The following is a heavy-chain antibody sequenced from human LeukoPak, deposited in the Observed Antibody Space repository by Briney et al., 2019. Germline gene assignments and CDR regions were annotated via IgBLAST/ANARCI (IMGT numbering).Heavy chain of an antibody. CDR2: IYPGDSDA. CDR3: AGARHGDYRWDY. J-gene: IGHJ4*02. D-gene: IGHD4-17*01. V-gene: IGHV5-51*01. Sequence: GESLKISCKGSGYSFTRYWIAWVRQMPGKGLECMGIIYPGDSDARYRPSFQGQVTISADKSINTVYLQWSSLKASDTAMYYCAGARHGDYRWDYWGQGTLVTVSS. CDR1: GYSFTRYW.